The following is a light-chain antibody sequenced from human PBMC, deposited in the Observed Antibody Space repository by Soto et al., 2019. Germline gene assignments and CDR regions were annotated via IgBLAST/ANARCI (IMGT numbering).Light chain of an antibody. CDR1: QSINSW. V-gene: IGKV1-5*03. Sequence: DIQMTQSPSTLSASVGDRVTITCRASQSINSWLAWYQQKPGKAPKLLIYKASSLESGVPSRFSGSGSGTEFTLTISSLQPDDFATYYCQQYNSYPITFVQGTRLEIK. J-gene: IGKJ5*01. CDR2: KAS. CDR3: QQYNSYPIT.